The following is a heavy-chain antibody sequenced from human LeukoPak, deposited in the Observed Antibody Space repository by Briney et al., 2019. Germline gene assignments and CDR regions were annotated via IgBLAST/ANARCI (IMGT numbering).Heavy chain of an antibody. CDR1: GFTFSSYS. Sequence: PGGSLRLSCAASGFTFSSYSMNWVRQAPGKGLEWVSGINWNGGSTGYADSVKGRFTISRDNAKNSLYLQMNSLRAEDTALYYCARVMGLWFGELDYWGQGTLVTVSS. D-gene: IGHD3-10*01. CDR2: INWNGGST. V-gene: IGHV3-20*04. J-gene: IGHJ4*02. CDR3: ARVMGLWFGELDY.